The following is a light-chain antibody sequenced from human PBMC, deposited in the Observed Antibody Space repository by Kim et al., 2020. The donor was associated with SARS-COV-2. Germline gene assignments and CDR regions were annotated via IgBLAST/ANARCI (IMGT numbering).Light chain of an antibody. V-gene: IGKV1-9*01. CDR3: QQLNNFDKYS. J-gene: IGKJ2*03. CDR2: GAS. CDR1: QVISSY. Sequence: DIQLNQSPSFLSASVGDRVTITCRASQVISSYLAWYQQKPGKAPKLLIYGASTLQSGVPSRFSGSRSGTEFTLTVSNLQPEDFATYYGQQLNNFDKYSFGQGTKLEI.